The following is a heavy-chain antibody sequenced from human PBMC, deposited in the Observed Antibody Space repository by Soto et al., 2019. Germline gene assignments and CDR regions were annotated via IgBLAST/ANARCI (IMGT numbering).Heavy chain of an antibody. CDR1: GFTFSSYA. CDR3: AKDGLRFVVVVAATGNWFDP. V-gene: IGHV3-23*01. D-gene: IGHD2-15*01. CDR2: ISGSGGST. Sequence: EVQLLESGGGLVQPGGSLRLSCAASGFTFSSYAMSWVRQAPGKGLEWVSAISGSGGSTYYADSVKGRFTISRDNSKNTLYLQMNSLRAEDTAVYYCAKDGLRFVVVVAATGNWFDPWGQGTLVTVSS. J-gene: IGHJ5*02.